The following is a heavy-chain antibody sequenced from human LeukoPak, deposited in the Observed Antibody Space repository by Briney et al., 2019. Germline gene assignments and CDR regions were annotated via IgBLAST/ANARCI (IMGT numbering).Heavy chain of an antibody. CDR3: AREQTSHVVPVPVFDP. CDR2: INHSGST. J-gene: IGHJ5*02. Sequence: SENLSLTCAVYGGSFSGYYWSWIRQPPGKGLEWIGEINHSGSTNYNPSLKSRVTISVDTSKNQFSLKLSSVTAADTAVYYCAREQTSHVVPVPVFDPWGQGTLVTVSS. V-gene: IGHV4-34*01. CDR1: GGSFSGYY. D-gene: IGHD2-2*01.